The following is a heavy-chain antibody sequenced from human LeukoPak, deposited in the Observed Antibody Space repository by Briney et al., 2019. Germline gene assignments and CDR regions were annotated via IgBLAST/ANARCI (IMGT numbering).Heavy chain of an antibody. D-gene: IGHD6-13*01. CDR1: GYTFTSYG. J-gene: IGHJ4*02. V-gene: IGHV1-8*02. CDR2: MNPNSGNT. CDR3: AREGAAAGLEPDY. Sequence: ASVKVSCKASGYTFTSYGINWVRQATGQGLEWMGWMNPNSGNTGYAQKFQGRVTMTRNTSISTAYMELSSLRSEDTAVYYCAREGAAAGLEPDYWGQGTLVTVSS.